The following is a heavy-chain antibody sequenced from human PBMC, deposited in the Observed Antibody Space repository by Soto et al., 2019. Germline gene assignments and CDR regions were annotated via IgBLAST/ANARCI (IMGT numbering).Heavy chain of an antibody. CDR1: GGSISSGGYS. V-gene: IGHV4-30-2*01. J-gene: IGHJ4*02. D-gene: IGHD5-12*01. Sequence: QLQLQESGSGLVKPSQTLSLTCAVSGGSISSGGYSWSWIRQPPGKGLEWIGYIYHSGSTYYNPSLKRRVTISVDRSKTQSSRKLSSVTAAAPAVYHCAAGGGLPRYYWGQGTLVTVSS. CDR3: AAGGGLPRYY. CDR2: IYHSGST.